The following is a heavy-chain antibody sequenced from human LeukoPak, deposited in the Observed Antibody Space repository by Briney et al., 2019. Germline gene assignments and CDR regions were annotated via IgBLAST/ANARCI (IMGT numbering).Heavy chain of an antibody. Sequence: ASVKVSCKASGYTFTSYGISWVRQAPGQGLEWMGWISAYNGNTNYAQKLQGRVTMTTDTSTSTAYMELRSLRSDDTAVYYCARGYNWNYWKRYYYYGMDVWGQGTTVTVSS. CDR2: ISAYNGNT. CDR3: ARGYNWNYWKRYYYYGMDV. CDR1: GYTFTSYG. J-gene: IGHJ6*02. V-gene: IGHV1-18*01. D-gene: IGHD1-7*01.